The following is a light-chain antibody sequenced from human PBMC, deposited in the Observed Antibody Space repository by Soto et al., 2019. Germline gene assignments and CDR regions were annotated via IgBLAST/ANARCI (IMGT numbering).Light chain of an antibody. CDR2: WAS. CDR3: HQYLSGRT. CDR1: QSVLHSSNNLYY. Sequence: DIVMTQSPDSLAVSLGERATINCKSIQSVLHSSNNLYYVGWYQQKPGQPPKLLIYWASTRESGVPDRFSGSGSGTDFTLTINSLQAEDVAVYYCHQYLSGRTFGQGTKVDIK. J-gene: IGKJ1*01. V-gene: IGKV4-1*01.